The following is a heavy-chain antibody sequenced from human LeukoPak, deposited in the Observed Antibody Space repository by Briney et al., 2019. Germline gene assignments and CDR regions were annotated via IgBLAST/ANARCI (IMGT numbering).Heavy chain of an antibody. J-gene: IGHJ6*02. D-gene: IGHD1-26*01. Sequence: SESLSLTCSVSGGSISTYYWSWIRQPPGKGLEWIGYIYDSGSTNYNPSLKSRVTISVDTSKNQFSLRLSSVTAADTAVYYCARVGGSNFYYYGMDVWGQGTTVTVSS. CDR3: ARVGGSNFYYYGMDV. V-gene: IGHV4-59*01. CDR2: IYDSGST. CDR1: GGSISTYY.